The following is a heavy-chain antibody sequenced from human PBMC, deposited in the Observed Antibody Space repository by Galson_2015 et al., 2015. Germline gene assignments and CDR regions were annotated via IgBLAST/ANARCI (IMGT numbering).Heavy chain of an antibody. J-gene: IGHJ4*02. Sequence: ETLSLTCAVSGGSISSSNWWSWVRQPPGKGLEWIGEIYHSGSTYYNPSLKSRVTISVDRSKNQFSLKLSSVTAADTAVYYCARAMAGTTLFDYWGQGTLVTVSS. CDR2: IYHSGST. CDR1: GGSISSSNW. D-gene: IGHD6-19*01. V-gene: IGHV4-4*02. CDR3: ARAMAGTTLFDY.